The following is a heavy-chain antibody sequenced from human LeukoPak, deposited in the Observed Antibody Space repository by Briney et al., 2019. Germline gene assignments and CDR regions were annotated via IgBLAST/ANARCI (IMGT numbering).Heavy chain of an antibody. D-gene: IGHD6-13*01. Sequence: GGSLRLSCAASGFTVSSNYMSWVRQAPGKGLEWVSVIYSGGNTYYADSVKGRFTISRDNSKNTLYLQMNNLRAEDTAVYYCARDRSSSWYYFDYWGQGTLVTVSS. V-gene: IGHV3-66*02. CDR3: ARDRSSSWYYFDY. CDR1: GFTVSSNY. J-gene: IGHJ4*02. CDR2: IYSGGNT.